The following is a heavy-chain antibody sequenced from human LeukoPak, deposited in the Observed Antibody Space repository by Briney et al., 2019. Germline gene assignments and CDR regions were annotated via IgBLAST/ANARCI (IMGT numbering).Heavy chain of an antibody. CDR1: GFTFSIYE. V-gene: IGHV3-48*03. CDR2: ISSSGSTM. CDR3: ARNAPLDY. J-gene: IGHJ4*02. Sequence: GGSLRLSCAASGFTFSIYEMNWVRQAPGKGLEWVSYISSSGSTMYYADSVKGRFTVSRDNAKESLYLQMNILRVEDTAVYYCARNAPLDYWGQGTLVTVSS. D-gene: IGHD2-2*01.